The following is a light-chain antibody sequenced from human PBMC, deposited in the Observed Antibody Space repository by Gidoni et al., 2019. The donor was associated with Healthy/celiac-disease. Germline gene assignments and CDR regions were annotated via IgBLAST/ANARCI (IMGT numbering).Light chain of an antibody. CDR3: AAWDDSLSGPL. V-gene: IGLV1-47*02. CDR1: SSNIGSNY. CDR2: SNN. J-gene: IGLJ2*01. Sequence: QSVLTQPPSASGTPGQRVTISCSGSSSNIGSNYVYWYQQLPGTAPKLLIYSNNQRPSGGPDRCSGSKSGTSASLATSGLRSEDEADYYCAAWDDSLSGPLFGGGTKLTVL.